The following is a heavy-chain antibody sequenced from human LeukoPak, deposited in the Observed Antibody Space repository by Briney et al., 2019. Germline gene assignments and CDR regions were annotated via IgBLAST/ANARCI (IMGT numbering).Heavy chain of an antibody. CDR2: IYTSGST. CDR3: ANQINSSSWYSPFDI. CDR1: GGSISSGSYY. D-gene: IGHD6-13*01. V-gene: IGHV4-61*02. Sequence: SETLSLTCTVSGGSISSGSYYWSWIRQPAGKGLEWIGRIYTSGSTIYNPSLKSRVTISVDTSKNQFSLKLSSVTAADTAVYYCANQINSSSWYSPFDIWGQGTMVTVSS. J-gene: IGHJ3*02.